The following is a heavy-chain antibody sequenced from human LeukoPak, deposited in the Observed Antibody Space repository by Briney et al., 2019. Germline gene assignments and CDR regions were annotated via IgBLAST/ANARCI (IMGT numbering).Heavy chain of an antibody. J-gene: IGHJ3*01. CDR2: INWNGGST. Sequence: GSLSLPCAAYAFTFDDYGLRWVRQAPGKGLEWVFGINWNGGSTGYADSVKGRFTISRDNAKNSLYLQMNSLRAEDTALYHCARGGGYDSSGYTNFWGQGTMVTVSS. V-gene: IGHV3-20*01. D-gene: IGHD3-22*01. CDR1: AFTFDDYG. CDR3: ARGGGYDSSGYTNF.